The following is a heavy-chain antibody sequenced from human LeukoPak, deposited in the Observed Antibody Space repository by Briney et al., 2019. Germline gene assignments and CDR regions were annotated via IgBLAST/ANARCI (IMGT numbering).Heavy chain of an antibody. CDR2: IYYSGSP. V-gene: IGHV4-59*01. CDR1: GGSISSYY. D-gene: IGHD5-18*01. J-gene: IGHJ5*02. Sequence: PSETLSLTGTGSGGSISSYYWSWIRHPPGKGLEWIGYIYYSGSPNYNPSLKSRVTISLDTSKNQFSLKLSSVTAADKAVYYCARGYSYGDNWFDPWGQGTLVTVSS. CDR3: ARGYSYGDNWFDP.